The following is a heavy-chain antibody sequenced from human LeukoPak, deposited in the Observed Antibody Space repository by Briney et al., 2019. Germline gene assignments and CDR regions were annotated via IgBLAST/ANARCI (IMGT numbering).Heavy chain of an antibody. J-gene: IGHJ4*02. CDR1: GFILCSYA. Sequence: GDSLRLLCAGSGFILCSYAMIWLRQARGKGLECVSAISGNGYNTYYAHSEKGRFTISSESSGNTLYLQMHNLSGEDTAVYYFANGVGLWFALYFDYWGQGILVTVSS. D-gene: IGHD3-10*01. CDR3: ANGVGLWFALYFDY. CDR2: ISGNGYNT. V-gene: IGHV3-23*01.